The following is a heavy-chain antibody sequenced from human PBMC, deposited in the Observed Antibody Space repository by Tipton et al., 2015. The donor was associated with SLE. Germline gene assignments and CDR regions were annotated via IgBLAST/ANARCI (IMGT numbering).Heavy chain of an antibody. CDR1: GYTFTSYG. J-gene: IGHJ4*02. D-gene: IGHD3-3*01. CDR3: ARDRWGTIFGLGFDY. CDR2: ISTYNGNT. V-gene: IGHV1-18*01. Sequence: QLVQSGAEVKKPGASVKVSCKASGYTFTSYGITWVRQAPGQGLEWMGWISTYNGNTNYAQKLQGRVTVTSDTSTSTAYMELRSLRSDDTAVYYCARDRWGTIFGLGFDYWGQGSLVTVSS.